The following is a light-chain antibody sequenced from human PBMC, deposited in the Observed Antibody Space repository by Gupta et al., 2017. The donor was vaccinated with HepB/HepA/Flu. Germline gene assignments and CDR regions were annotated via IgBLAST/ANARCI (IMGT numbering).Light chain of an antibody. CDR2: QDS. CDR3: QAWDSSTGV. Sequence: SSELTQPPSVSVSPGQTASITCSGDKLGDKYACWYQQKPGQSPVLVIYQDSKRPSGIPERFSGSNSGNTATLTISGTQAMDEDDYYCQAWDSSTGVFGGGTKLTVL. V-gene: IGLV3-1*01. J-gene: IGLJ2*01. CDR1: KLGDKY.